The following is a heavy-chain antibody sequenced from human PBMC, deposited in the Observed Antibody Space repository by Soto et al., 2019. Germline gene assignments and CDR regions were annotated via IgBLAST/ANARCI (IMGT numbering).Heavy chain of an antibody. V-gene: IGHV1-8*01. CDR3: ARVNPFNYAGFDV. CDR1: GYTFSDFD. J-gene: IGHJ6*02. D-gene: IGHD3-16*01. Sequence: QAHLEQSGAELKRPGASVKVSCKASGYTFSDFDINWLRQASGQGPEWMGWMNAKSGDTFFPQRVQGKFNMTWDTSLSTAYMEVGSLTSDDTAIYYCARVNPFNYAGFDVWGHGTTVAVSS. CDR2: MNAKSGDT.